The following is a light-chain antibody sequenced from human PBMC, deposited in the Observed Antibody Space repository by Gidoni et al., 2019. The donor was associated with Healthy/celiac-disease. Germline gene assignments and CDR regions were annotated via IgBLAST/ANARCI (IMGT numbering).Light chain of an antibody. CDR1: QSLLNSNGYSY. Sequence: IVMSQSPLSLPVTPGGPAAISCRSSQSLLNSNGYSYLDWYLQKPGQSPQLLIYLGSNRASGVPDRFSGSGSGTDFTLKISRVEAEDVGVYYCMQARQTTLTFGGGTKVEIK. J-gene: IGKJ4*01. V-gene: IGKV2-28*01. CDR2: LGS. CDR3: MQARQTTLT.